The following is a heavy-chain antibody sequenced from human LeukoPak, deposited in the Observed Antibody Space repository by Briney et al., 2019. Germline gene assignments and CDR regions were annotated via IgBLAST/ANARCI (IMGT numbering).Heavy chain of an antibody. Sequence: GASVKVSCKASGYTFTGYYMHWVRQAPGQGLEWMGWINTNTGNPTYAQGFTGRFVFSLDTSVSTAYLQISSLKAEDTAVYYCARGEYYYDSSGCGKKSDYWGQGTLVTVSS. J-gene: IGHJ4*02. V-gene: IGHV7-4-1*02. CDR3: ARGEYYYDSSGCGKKSDY. CDR1: GYTFTGYY. D-gene: IGHD3-22*01. CDR2: INTNTGNP.